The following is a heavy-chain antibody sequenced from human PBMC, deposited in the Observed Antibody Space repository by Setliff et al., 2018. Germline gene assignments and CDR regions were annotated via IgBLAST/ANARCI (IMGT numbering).Heavy chain of an antibody. V-gene: IGHV1-24*01. CDR2: FDPEDEET. CDR3: ARGYSYGPFGY. Sequence: ASVKVSCKVSGYRLIEVSMHWVRQAPGKGLEWMGGFDPEDEETIYAQKFQGRVTMTRDTSTSTAYMELRSLRSDDTAVYYCARGYSYGPFGYWGQGTLVTVSS. J-gene: IGHJ4*02. D-gene: IGHD5-18*01. CDR1: GYRLIEVS.